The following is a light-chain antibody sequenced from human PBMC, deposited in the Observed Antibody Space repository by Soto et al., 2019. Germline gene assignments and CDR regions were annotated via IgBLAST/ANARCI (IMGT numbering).Light chain of an antibody. CDR1: QSVSSY. CDR2: DAS. CDR3: QQRSNWPPVT. J-gene: IGKJ4*01. V-gene: IGKV3-11*01. Sequence: ESVLTQSPATLSVSPGERATLSCRASQSVSSYLAWYQQKPGQAPRLLIYDASNRATGIPARFSGSGSGTDFTLTISSLEPEDFAVYYCQQRSNWPPVTFGGGTKVEIK.